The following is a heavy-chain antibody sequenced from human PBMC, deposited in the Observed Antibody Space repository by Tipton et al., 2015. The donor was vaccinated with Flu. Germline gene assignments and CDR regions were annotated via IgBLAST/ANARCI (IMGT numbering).Heavy chain of an antibody. CDR2: INSDGSST. D-gene: IGHD3-22*01. CDR1: GVTLSSYW. J-gene: IGHJ4*02. CDR3: ARVSYYYDSSGYRAVYYFDY. Sequence: SGVTLSSYWMHWVRQAPGKGLVWVSRINSDGSSTSYADSVKGRFTISRDNAKNTLYLQMNSLRAEDTAVYYCARVSYYYDSSGYRAVYYFDYWGQGTLVTVSS. V-gene: IGHV3-74*01.